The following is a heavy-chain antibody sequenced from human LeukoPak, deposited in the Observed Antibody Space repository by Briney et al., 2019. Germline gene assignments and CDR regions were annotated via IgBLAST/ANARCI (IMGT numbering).Heavy chain of an antibody. Sequence: PSETLSLTCSVSGGSISSYYWSWIRQPAGKGLEWIGRIYTSGSTNYNPSLKSRVTISVDTSKNQFSLKLSSVTAADTAVYYCARVPFDAARLYYYYYMDVWGKGTTVTISS. D-gene: IGHD3-9*01. V-gene: IGHV4-4*07. J-gene: IGHJ6*03. CDR2: IYTSGST. CDR3: ARVPFDAARLYYYYYMDV. CDR1: GGSISSYY.